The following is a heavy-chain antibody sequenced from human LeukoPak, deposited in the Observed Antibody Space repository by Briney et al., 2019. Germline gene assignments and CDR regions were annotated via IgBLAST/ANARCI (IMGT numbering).Heavy chain of an antibody. D-gene: IGHD5-24*01. CDR2: IYYSGST. V-gene: IGHV4-39*07. CDR1: GGSISSSSYY. Sequence: PSETLSLTCTVSGGSISSSSYYWGWIRQPPGKGLEWIGSIYYSGSTYYNPSLKSRVTISVDTSKNQFSLKLSSVTAADTAVYYCARDLTRRDGYNFDYWGQGTLVTVSS. J-gene: IGHJ4*02. CDR3: ARDLTRRDGYNFDY.